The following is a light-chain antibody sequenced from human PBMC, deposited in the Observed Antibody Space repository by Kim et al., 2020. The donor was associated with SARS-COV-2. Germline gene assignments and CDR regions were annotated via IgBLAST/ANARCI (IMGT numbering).Light chain of an antibody. CDR3: QQYGTTPRT. Sequence: PPGEVATLSCRASQSVSSTYLAWYQQKSGQAPRLLIYGTSTRATGTPDRFSGSGSGTDFTLTISRLEPEDFAVYYCQQYGTTPRTFGGGTKVDIK. J-gene: IGKJ4*01. V-gene: IGKV3-20*01. CDR1: QSVSSTY. CDR2: GTS.